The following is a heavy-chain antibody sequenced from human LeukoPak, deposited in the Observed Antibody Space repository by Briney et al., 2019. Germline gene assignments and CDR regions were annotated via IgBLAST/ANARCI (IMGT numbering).Heavy chain of an antibody. D-gene: IGHD3-9*01. Sequence: PGGSLRLSCAASGFTFDDYTMHWVRQAPGKGLEWVSLISWDGSDTYYADSVKGRFTISRDNSKNSLYLQMNSLRNDDSALYYCAKAFDILTGPPDYWGQGTLVTVSS. CDR3: AKAFDILTGPPDY. CDR2: ISWDGSDT. CDR1: GFTFDDYT. V-gene: IGHV3-43*01. J-gene: IGHJ4*02.